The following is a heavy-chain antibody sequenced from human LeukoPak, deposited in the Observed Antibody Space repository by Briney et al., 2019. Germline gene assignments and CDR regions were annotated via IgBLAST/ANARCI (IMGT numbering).Heavy chain of an antibody. CDR2: IWFDGIRK. Sequence: GGSLRLSCAASGFTFSNYGMHWVRQVPGKGLEWVAAIWFDGIRKYYADSVKGRLTISRDNSKNTLYLQMNSLRAEDTAVYYCAKLGVGRIAAAGRIDYWGQGTLVTVSS. J-gene: IGHJ4*02. D-gene: IGHD6-13*01. CDR1: GFTFSNYG. CDR3: AKLGVGRIAAAGRIDY. V-gene: IGHV3-30*02.